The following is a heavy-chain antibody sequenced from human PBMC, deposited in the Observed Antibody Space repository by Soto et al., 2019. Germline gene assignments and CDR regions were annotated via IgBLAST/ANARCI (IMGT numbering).Heavy chain of an antibody. CDR1: GFTFSSYG. J-gene: IGHJ4*02. D-gene: IGHD1-26*01. V-gene: IGHV3-30*18. CDR2: ISYDGSNK. CDR3: AKDDSYFMSGSYYDY. Sequence: QVQLVESGGGVVQPGRSLRLSCAASGFTFSSYGMHWVRQAPGKGLEWVAVISYDGSNKYYADSVKGRFTISRDNSKNTLYLQMNSLRAEDTAVYYCAKDDSYFMSGSYYDYWGQGTLVTVSS.